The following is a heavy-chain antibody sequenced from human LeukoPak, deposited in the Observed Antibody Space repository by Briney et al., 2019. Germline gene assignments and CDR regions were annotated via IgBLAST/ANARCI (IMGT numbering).Heavy chain of an antibody. V-gene: IGHV3-30*18. CDR2: ISYDGSNK. CDR3: AKDVAGGITHWYFDL. CDR1: GFTFSSYG. D-gene: IGHD6-13*01. Sequence: GRSLRLSCAASGFTFSSYGMHWVRQAPGKGLEWVALISYDGSNKYYADSVKGRFTISRDNSKNTLYLQMNSLRAEDTAVYYCAKDVAGGITHWYFDLWGRGTLVTLSS. J-gene: IGHJ2*01.